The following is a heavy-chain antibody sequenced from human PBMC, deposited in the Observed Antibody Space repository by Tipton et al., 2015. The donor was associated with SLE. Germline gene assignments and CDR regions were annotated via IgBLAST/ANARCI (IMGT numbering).Heavy chain of an antibody. D-gene: IGHD3-22*01. CDR3: ARDLSSGYYPNFDY. CDR2: ISSSSSYI. Sequence: SLRLSCAASGFTFSSYSMNWVRQAPGKGLEWVSSISSSSSYIYYADSVKGRFTISRDNAKNSLYLQMNSLRAEDTAVYYCARDLSSGYYPNFDYWGHGTLVTVAA. J-gene: IGHJ4*01. CDR1: GFTFSSYS. V-gene: IGHV3-21*01.